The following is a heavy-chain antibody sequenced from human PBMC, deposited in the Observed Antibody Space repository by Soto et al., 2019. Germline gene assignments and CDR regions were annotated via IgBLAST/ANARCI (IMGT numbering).Heavy chain of an antibody. CDR3: AGDRYEYGGYGYCMGV. D-gene: IGHD3-16*01. Sequence: DVQLVESGGDLVQPGGSLRLSCVVSGFTFSGYWMSWVRQAPGKGLEWVANINEDGSGKEYVDSVKGRFTISRDNAKNSLYLQMNTRRVEDTVVYYCAGDRYEYGGYGYCMGVWGQGNTVSVSS. J-gene: IGHJ6*02. CDR2: INEDGSGK. CDR1: GFTFSGYW. V-gene: IGHV3-7*05.